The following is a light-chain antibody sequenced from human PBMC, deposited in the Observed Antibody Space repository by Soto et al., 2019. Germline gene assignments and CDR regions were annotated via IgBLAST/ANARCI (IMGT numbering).Light chain of an antibody. CDR2: DAS. CDR1: QSVISY. J-gene: IGKJ1*01. Sequence: IVLTKSATTLSLSPGERATLSCRTSQSVISYLAWYQHRPSQAPRRHIYDASTRSTGIPARFTGSGSVTDFTLTISSLEREDFAVNNRQQRSNWPPTFGQGTKVDIK. V-gene: IGKV3-11*01. CDR3: QQRSNWPPT.